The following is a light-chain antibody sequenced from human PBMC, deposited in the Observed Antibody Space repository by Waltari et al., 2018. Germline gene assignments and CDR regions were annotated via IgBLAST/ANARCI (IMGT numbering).Light chain of an antibody. CDR1: SGPSSHV. J-gene: IGLJ3*02. V-gene: IGLV4-69*01. CDR3: QTGGHGTWV. CDR2: VNRDGSH. Sequence: QLVLTQSPSASAPLGASVKLTCTLSSGPSSHVLARHQQQPEKGPRYLMKVNRDGSHSKGDEIPDRFSGSSSGAERYLTISSVQSEDEADYYCQTGGHGTWVFGGGTKLTVL.